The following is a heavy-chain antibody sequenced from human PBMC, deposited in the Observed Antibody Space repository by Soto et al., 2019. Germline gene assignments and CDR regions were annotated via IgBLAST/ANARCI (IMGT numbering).Heavy chain of an antibody. J-gene: IGHJ4*02. CDR1: GFTFSTYV. D-gene: IGHD1-26*01. V-gene: IGHV3-7*01. CDR3: AIRTYGSYFY. CDR2: IKQDGSEK. Sequence: EVQLVESGGGLVQPGGSLRLSCAASGFTFSTYVMTWVRQAPGKGLEWVANIKQDGSEKYYVDSVKGRFTISRDNAKNSLYLQMKGLRAEDTAVYYCAIRTYGSYFYWGQGTLVTVSS.